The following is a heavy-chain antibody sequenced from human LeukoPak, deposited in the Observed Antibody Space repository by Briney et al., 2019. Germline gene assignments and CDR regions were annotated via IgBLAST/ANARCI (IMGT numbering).Heavy chain of an antibody. D-gene: IGHD5-18*01. V-gene: IGHV4-34*01. CDR1: GFTFKNYE. Sequence: GSLRLSCTTSGFTFKNYEMTWVRQSPGKGLEWIGEINHSGSTNYNPSLKSRVTISVDTSKNQFSLKLSSVTAADTAVYYCARGTQDWIPLDYWGQGTLVTVSS. CDR3: ARGTQDWIPLDY. J-gene: IGHJ4*02. CDR2: INHSGST.